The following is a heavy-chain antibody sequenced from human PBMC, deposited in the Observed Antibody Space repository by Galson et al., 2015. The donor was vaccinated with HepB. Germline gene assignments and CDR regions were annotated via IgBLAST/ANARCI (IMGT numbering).Heavy chain of an antibody. Sequence: SLRLSCAAPGITLSGFAVSWVRQAPGKGLEWVSLINESGSRTIYADSVKGLFSVSRDNYKNTLYLQMNNLRVEDTAVYFCARAEELGYFDWFSQAWGQGTLVTVS. V-gene: IGHV3-23*01. CDR3: ARAEELGYFDWFSQA. CDR1: GITLSGFA. J-gene: IGHJ4*02. CDR2: INESGSRT. D-gene: IGHD3-9*01.